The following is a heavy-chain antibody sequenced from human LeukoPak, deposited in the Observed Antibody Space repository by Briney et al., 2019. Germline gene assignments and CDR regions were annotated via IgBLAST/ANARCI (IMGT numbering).Heavy chain of an antibody. J-gene: IGHJ4*02. CDR3: ARLATHGDY. CDR2: IRYDGSNK. Sequence: PGGSLRLSCAASGFTFSTYGMHWVRQAPGKGLEWVAFIRYDGSNKYYADSVKGRFTISRGNSKNTLYLQMNSLRPEDAAVYYCARLATHGDYWGQGTLVTISS. CDR1: GFTFSTYG. V-gene: IGHV3-30*02. D-gene: IGHD5-24*01.